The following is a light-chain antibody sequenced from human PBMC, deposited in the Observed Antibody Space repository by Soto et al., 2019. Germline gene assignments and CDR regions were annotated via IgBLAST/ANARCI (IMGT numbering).Light chain of an antibody. CDR1: SSDVGVYNF. CDR3: SSYVGTNTVV. J-gene: IGLJ2*01. CDR2: EVS. V-gene: IGLV2-8*01. Sequence: QSVLTQPPSASGSPGQSVTISCTGTSSDVGVYNFVSWYQQYPGKAPKLMIYEVSKRPSGVPDRFSGSKSGNTASLTVSGIQAEDEADYYCSSYVGTNTVVFGGGTKLTVL.